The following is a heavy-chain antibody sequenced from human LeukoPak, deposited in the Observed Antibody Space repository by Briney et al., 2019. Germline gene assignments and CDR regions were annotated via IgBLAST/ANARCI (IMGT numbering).Heavy chain of an antibody. CDR3: ARDLRLETTSGY. D-gene: IGHD1-7*01. CDR2: IKNKANSYTT. Sequence: PGGSLRLFCAASGFTFSDHYMDWVRQAPGKGLEWVGRIKNKANSYTTEYAASVKGRFTISRDDSKNSLYLQMNSLKTEDTAVYSCARDLRLETTSGYWGQGTLVTVSS. V-gene: IGHV3-72*01. J-gene: IGHJ4*02. CDR1: GFTFSDHY.